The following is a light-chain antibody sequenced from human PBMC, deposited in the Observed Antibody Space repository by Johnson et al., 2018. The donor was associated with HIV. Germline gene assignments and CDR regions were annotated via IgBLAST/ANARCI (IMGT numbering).Light chain of an antibody. Sequence: QSVLTQPPSVSAAPGQKVTISCSGSSSNIGNNYVSWYRQRPGTAPQLLIFENNKRPSGIPDRFSGSKSGTSATLGITGLQTGDEADYYCGTWVSSLGTYVFGTGTKVTVL. V-gene: IGLV1-51*02. CDR2: ENN. CDR3: GTWVSSLGTYV. J-gene: IGLJ1*01. CDR1: SSNIGNNY.